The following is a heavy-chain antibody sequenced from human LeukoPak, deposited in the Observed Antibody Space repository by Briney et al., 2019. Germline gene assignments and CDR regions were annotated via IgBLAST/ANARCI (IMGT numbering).Heavy chain of an antibody. J-gene: IGHJ4*02. CDR3: ASLQSGKMNLFLPADY. V-gene: IGHV3-30*03. CDR1: GFTFSSYG. CDR2: ISYDGSNK. D-gene: IGHD3-3*01. Sequence: GGSLRLSCAASGFTFSSYGMHWVRQAPGRGLEGVAVISYDGSNKYYADSVKGRFTISRDNSKNTLYLQMNSLRAEDTAVYYCASLQSGKMNLFLPADYWGQGTLVTVSS.